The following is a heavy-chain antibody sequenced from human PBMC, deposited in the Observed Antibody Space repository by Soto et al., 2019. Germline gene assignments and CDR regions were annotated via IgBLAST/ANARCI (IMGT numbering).Heavy chain of an antibody. CDR2: VSYDGSNK. CDR1: GLTFSTYG. Sequence: PGGSLRLSCAAAGLTFSTYGMYWVRQAPGKGLEWVAAVSYDGSNKYYADSVQGRFTISRDNSKNTLYLQMNSLSAEDTAMYYCAKSEVGATTSFYYYGVDVWGQGTTVTVSS. V-gene: IGHV3-30*18. D-gene: IGHD1-26*01. CDR3: AKSEVGATTSFYYYGVDV. J-gene: IGHJ6*02.